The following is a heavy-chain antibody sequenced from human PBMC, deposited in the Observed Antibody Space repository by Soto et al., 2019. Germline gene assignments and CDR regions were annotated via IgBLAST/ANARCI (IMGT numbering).Heavy chain of an antibody. CDR2: IIPIFGTV. CDR1: GGTFSSYA. Sequence: QVQLVQSGAEVKKPGSSVKVSCKASGGTFSSYAISWMRQAPGQGLEWMGGIIPIFGTVNYAQKFQGRVTITADESTSTAYMELSSLRSEDTAVYYCARGNHRWLQLWYFDLWGRGTLVTVSS. CDR3: ARGNHRWLQLWYFDL. D-gene: IGHD5-12*01. J-gene: IGHJ2*01. V-gene: IGHV1-69*01.